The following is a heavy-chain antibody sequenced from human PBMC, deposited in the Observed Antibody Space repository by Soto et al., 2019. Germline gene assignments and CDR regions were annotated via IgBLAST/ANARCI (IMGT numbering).Heavy chain of an antibody. V-gene: IGHV4-30-2*01. CDR3: ARLDGYNSFDY. CDR1: GDSTSSGGYY. J-gene: IGHJ4*02. CDR2: IFQSGST. D-gene: IGHD5-12*01. Sequence: LALTCAVSGDSTSSGGYYSSWIRQPPGKGLEWIGYIFQSGSTSYTPSLKRRVTISVDRYNHQFSLQMNSVSAADTAVYYCARLDGYNSFDYWGQGILVTVS.